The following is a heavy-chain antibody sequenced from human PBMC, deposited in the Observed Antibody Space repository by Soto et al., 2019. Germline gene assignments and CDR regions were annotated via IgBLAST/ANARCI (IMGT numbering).Heavy chain of an antibody. V-gene: IGHV1-69*01. D-gene: IGHD3-9*01. J-gene: IGHJ6*02. CDR1: RGTFSDHA. CDR3: ARDVQVNYFDNTYHYYAMDV. Sequence: QVQLVQSGAEVKKPGSSVKVSCKASRGTFSDHAVSWVRQAPGQGLEWMGVINPFFKGTKYAQKFQGRLTITADDSTSTAYMDLYSLISEDTAVYYCARDVQVNYFDNTYHYYAMDVWGQGTTVIVSS. CDR2: INPFFKGT.